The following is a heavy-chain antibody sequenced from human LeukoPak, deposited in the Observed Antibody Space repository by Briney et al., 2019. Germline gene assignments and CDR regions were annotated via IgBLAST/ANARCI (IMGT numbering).Heavy chain of an antibody. D-gene: IGHD3-22*01. Sequence: SQTLSLTCTVSGGSISSGSYYWSWIRQPAGKGLEWIGRIYSSGSTNYNPSLKSRVTISQDTSKNQVSLKLSSVTAADTAVYYCARAQEGYYDSSGYYLDAFDIWGQGTMVTVS. CDR1: GGSISSGSYY. CDR3: ARAQEGYYDSSGYYLDAFDI. CDR2: IYSSGST. V-gene: IGHV4-61*02. J-gene: IGHJ3*02.